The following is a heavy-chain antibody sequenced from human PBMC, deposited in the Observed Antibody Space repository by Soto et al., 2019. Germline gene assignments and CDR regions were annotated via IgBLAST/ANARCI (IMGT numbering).Heavy chain of an antibody. D-gene: IGHD4-4*01. Sequence: PGGSLRLSCAAAAFPFSSYVMSWVRQAQGKGLEWVSGISGGGSNTFYADYVKGRFTISRDNSKNTLLLQMNSLGAEDTAVYYCAKDSNKYSSSLRGRYFDYWGQGIGVTVSS. J-gene: IGHJ4*02. V-gene: IGHV3-23*01. CDR3: AKDSNKYSSSLRGRYFDY. CDR2: ISGGGSNT. CDR1: AFPFSSYV.